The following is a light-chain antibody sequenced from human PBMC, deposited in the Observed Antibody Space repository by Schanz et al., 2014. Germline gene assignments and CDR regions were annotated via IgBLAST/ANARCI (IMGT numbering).Light chain of an antibody. J-gene: IGLJ2*01. CDR3: SSSAGTNNVL. CDR2: DVS. Sequence: QSALTQPASVSGSPGQSITISCTGTSSDVGGYNYVSWYQQHPGKAPKLMIYDVSNRPSGVSNRFSGSKSGNTASLTISGLQAEDEADYYCSSSAGTNNVLFGGGTKLTVL. V-gene: IGLV2-14*01. CDR1: SSDVGGYNY.